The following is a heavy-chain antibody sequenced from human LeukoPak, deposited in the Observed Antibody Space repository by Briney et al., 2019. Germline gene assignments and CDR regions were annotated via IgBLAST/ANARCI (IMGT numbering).Heavy chain of an antibody. CDR1: GFTFSDYW. CDR2: INHSGST. V-gene: IGHV4-34*01. J-gene: IGHJ3*02. Sequence: GSLRLSCAASGFTFSDYWMSWVRQAPGKGLEWIGEINHSGSTNYNPSLKSRVTISVDTSKNQFSLKLSSVTAADTAVYYCAREDSSSWYREAFDIWGQGTMVTVSS. D-gene: IGHD6-13*01. CDR3: AREDSSSWYREAFDI.